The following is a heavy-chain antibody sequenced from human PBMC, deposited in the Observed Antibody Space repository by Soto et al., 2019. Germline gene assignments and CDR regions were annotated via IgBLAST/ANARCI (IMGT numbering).Heavy chain of an antibody. CDR1: GFTFSSYG. J-gene: IGHJ4*02. Sequence: GGSLRLSCAASGFTFSSYGMHWVRQAPGKGLEWVAVISYDGSNKYYADSVKGRFTISRDNSKNTLYLQMNSLRAEDTAVYYCAKGVYYDSSGYYGYWGQGTLVTVSS. D-gene: IGHD3-22*01. CDR3: AKGVYYDSSGYYGY. CDR2: ISYDGSNK. V-gene: IGHV3-30*18.